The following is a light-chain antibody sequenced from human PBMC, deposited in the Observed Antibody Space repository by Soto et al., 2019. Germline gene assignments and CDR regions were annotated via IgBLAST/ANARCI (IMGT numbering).Light chain of an antibody. CDR2: GYY. J-gene: IGLJ2*01. V-gene: IGLV1-40*01. Sequence: QSVMTQPPSVSAAPGQKVTISCSGSSSNIGAGYDVHWYRLFPGGAPTLLISGYYHRPSGVPDRVSGSKSGTSASLAISDLQAEDEADYYCQSYDSGLIGLIFGTGTQLTVL. CDR3: QSYDSGLIGLI. CDR1: SSNIGAGYD.